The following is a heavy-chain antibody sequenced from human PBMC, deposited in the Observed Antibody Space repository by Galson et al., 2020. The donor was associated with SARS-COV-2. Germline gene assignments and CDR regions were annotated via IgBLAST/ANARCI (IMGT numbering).Heavy chain of an antibody. CDR2: NSRSGSTI. V-gene: IGHV3-11*01. D-gene: IGHD3-22*01. J-gene: IGHJ4*02. CDR3: ARVRDPNSGYYPSTGYYFDY. CDR1: GFTFSDYY. Sequence: NSGGSLRLSCAASGFTFSDYYMSWIRQAPGKGLERVSYNSRSGSTIYYADSVKGRFTISRDNAKNSLYLQMNSLRAEDTAVYYCARVRDPNSGYYPSTGYYFDYWGQGTLVTVSS.